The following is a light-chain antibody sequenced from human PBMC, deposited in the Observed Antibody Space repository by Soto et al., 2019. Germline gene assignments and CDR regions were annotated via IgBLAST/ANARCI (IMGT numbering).Light chain of an antibody. CDR2: GAS. Sequence: ETVMTQSPATLSVSPGERATLSCRASQSVSSNLVWYQQKPGQAPRLLIYGASTRATGIPARFSGSGSGTEFTLTISSLQSEDFAVYYCQQYYNWPRTFGGGTKVEI. CDR1: QSVSSN. CDR3: QQYYNWPRT. V-gene: IGKV3-15*01. J-gene: IGKJ4*01.